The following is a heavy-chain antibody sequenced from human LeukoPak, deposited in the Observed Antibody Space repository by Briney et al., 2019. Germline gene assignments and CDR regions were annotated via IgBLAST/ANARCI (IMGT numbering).Heavy chain of an antibody. Sequence: SEILSLTCTVSGGSISSYYWSWIRQPAGKGLEWIGYIYYSGNTNYNPSLKSRVAISVDMSKNQFSLKLNSVTAADAAVYYCARQSYDSSGYSDYWGQGTLVTVSS. V-gene: IGHV4-59*08. CDR3: ARQSYDSSGYSDY. CDR2: IYYSGNT. D-gene: IGHD3-22*01. J-gene: IGHJ4*02. CDR1: GGSISSYY.